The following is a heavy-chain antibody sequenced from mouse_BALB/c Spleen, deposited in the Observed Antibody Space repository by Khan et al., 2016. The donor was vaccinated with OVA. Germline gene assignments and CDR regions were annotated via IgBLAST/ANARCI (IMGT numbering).Heavy chain of an antibody. CDR1: GYTFTDYV. V-gene: IGHV1-77*01. CDR2: IFPGSGST. D-gene: IGHD3-1*01. J-gene: IGHJ3*01. CDR3: ARGGYSVVAY. Sequence: QVRLQQSGPELVKPGASVKMSCKASGYTFTDYVINWVKQRTGQGLEWIGDIFPGSGSTYYNENFKGKAKLTADKSSNTAYMQLSSLTFEDSAVYFCARGGYSVVAYGGQGTLVTVSA.